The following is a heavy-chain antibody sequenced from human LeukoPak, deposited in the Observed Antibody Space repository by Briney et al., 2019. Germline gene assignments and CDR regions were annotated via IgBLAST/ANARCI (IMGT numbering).Heavy chain of an antibody. D-gene: IGHD3-10*01. Sequence: SWGSLRLSCAASGFTFSSYGMHWVRQAPGKGLEWVAVISYDGSNKYYADSVKGRFTISRDNSKNTLYLQMNSLRAEDTAVYYCAKDLGSWFGESPLDYWGQGTLVTVSS. CDR1: GFTFSSYG. CDR3: AKDLGSWFGESPLDY. J-gene: IGHJ4*02. CDR2: ISYDGSNK. V-gene: IGHV3-30*18.